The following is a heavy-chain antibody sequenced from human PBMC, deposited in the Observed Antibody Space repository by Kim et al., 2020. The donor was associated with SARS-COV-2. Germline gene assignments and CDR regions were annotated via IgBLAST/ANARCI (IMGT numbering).Heavy chain of an antibody. CDR1: GFTFSTYA. J-gene: IGHJ4*02. D-gene: IGHD6-19*01. CDR3: ATTTSGWIFDY. Sequence: GGSLRLSCAASGFTFSTYAMSWVRQAPGMGLEWVSTIYSGGSSTFYVDSVKGRFTISRDNSKNTLYLQINSLRAEDTAVYYCATTTSGWIFDYWGQGTMVTVSS. CDR2: IYSGGSST. V-gene: IGHV3-23*03.